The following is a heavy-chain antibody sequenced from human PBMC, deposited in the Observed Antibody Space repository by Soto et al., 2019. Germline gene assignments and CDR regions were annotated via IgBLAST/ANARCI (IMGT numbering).Heavy chain of an antibody. CDR3: AKEAVASEQVPIPWDC. J-gene: IGHJ4*02. CDR2: ISGSGRMK. V-gene: IGHV3-23*01. Sequence: EVYLLDSGGGWVQQWGSLRLSCTASGLAFRNYAITWFRQAPGRWVELVSGISGSGRMKYYADSVKGRLTISRDNSKNMLFLQMDSLRDEDTAMYHCAKEAVASEQVPIPWDCWSQVTLGTVAS. CDR1: GLAFRNYA. D-gene: IGHD2-15*01.